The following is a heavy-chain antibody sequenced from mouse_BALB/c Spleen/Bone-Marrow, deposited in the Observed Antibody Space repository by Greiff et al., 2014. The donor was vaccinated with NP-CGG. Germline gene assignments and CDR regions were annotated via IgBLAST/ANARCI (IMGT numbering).Heavy chain of an antibody. D-gene: IGHD2-4*01. J-gene: IGHJ3*01. V-gene: IGHV2-9*02. Sequence: VQLQQSGPGLVAPSQSLSITCTVSGFSLTSYGVHWVRQPPGKGLEWLGVIWAGGSTNYNSALMSRLSISKDNSKSQVFLKMNSLQTDDTAMCYCARVSSTMITTVFAYWGQGTLVTVSA. CDR3: ARVSSTMITTVFAY. CDR2: IWAGGST. CDR1: GFSLTSYG.